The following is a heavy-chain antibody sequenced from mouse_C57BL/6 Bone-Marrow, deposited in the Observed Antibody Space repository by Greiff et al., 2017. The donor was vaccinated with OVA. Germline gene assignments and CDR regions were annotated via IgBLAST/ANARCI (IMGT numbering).Heavy chain of an antibody. CDR1: GFTFSDYG. J-gene: IGHJ4*01. CDR3: ARPYLLLYAMDY. V-gene: IGHV5-17*01. CDR2: ISSGSSTI. Sequence: EVKLMESGGGLVKPGGSLKLSCAASGFTFSDYGMHWVRQAPEKGLEWVAYISSGSSTIYYADTVQGRFTISRDNAKNTLFLQMTSLSTEDTAMYYCARPYLLLYAMDYWGQGTSVTVSS. D-gene: IGHD1-1*01.